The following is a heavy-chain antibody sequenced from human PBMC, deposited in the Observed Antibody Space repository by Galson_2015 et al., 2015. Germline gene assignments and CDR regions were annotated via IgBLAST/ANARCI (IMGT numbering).Heavy chain of an antibody. CDR2: TYHRSKWYN. D-gene: IGHD3-16*02. Sequence: CAISGDSVSSNSAAWNWIRRSPSRGLEWLGRTYHRSKWYNDYAVSVKSRISINPDTSKNQVSLQLSSVTPGDTAVYYCVRDGYDYIWGNYRYFDSWGQGTLVTVSS. CDR1: GDSVSSNSAA. CDR3: VRDGYDYIWGNYRYFDS. V-gene: IGHV6-1*01. J-gene: IGHJ4*02.